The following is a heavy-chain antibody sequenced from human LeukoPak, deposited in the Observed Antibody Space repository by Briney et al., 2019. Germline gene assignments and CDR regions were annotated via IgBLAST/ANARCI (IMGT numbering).Heavy chain of an antibody. CDR1: GYTFTSYG. J-gene: IGHJ3*02. CDR3: ARDSCSSTSCPPRHPGAFDI. D-gene: IGHD2-2*01. Sequence: ASVKVSCKASGYTFTSYGISWVRQAPGQGLEWMGWISAYNGNTNYAQKLQGRVTMTTDTSTSTAYMELRSLRSDDTAVYYCARDSCSSTSCPPRHPGAFDIWGQGTMVTVSS. CDR2: ISAYNGNT. V-gene: IGHV1-18*01.